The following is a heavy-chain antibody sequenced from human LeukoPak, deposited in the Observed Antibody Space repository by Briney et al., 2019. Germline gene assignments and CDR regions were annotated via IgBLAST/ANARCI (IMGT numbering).Heavy chain of an antibody. CDR2: ISSSSSYI. D-gene: IGHD2-2*01. Sequence: GGSLRLSCAASGFTFSSYSMNWVRQAPGKGLEWVSSISSSSSYIYYADSVKGRFTISRDNAKNSLYLQMNSLRAEDTAVYYCARDQLSPVDFDYWGQGTLVTVSS. V-gene: IGHV3-21*01. J-gene: IGHJ4*02. CDR3: ARDQLSPVDFDY. CDR1: GFTFSSYS.